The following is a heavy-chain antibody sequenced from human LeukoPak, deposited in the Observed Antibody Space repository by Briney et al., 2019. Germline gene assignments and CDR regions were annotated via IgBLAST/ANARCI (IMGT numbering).Heavy chain of an antibody. Sequence: SETLSLTCAVYGGSFSGYYWSWIRQPPGKGLEWIGEINHSGSTNYNPSLKSRVTISVDTSKNQFSLKLSSVTAADTAVYYCARRGRGWGRYYYYYMDVWGKGTTVTISS. CDR1: GGSFSGYY. CDR3: ARRGRGWGRYYYYYMDV. J-gene: IGHJ6*03. CDR2: INHSGST. V-gene: IGHV4-34*01. D-gene: IGHD7-27*01.